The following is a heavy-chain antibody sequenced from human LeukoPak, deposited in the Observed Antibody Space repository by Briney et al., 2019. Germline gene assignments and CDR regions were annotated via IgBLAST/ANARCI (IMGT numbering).Heavy chain of an antibody. J-gene: IGHJ5*02. V-gene: IGHV4-59*12. Sequence: SETLSLTCTVSGGSISSYYWSWIRQPPGKGLEWIGYINYSGSTNYNPSLKSRVTISVDTSKNQFSLKLSSVTAADTAVYYCAREIAEAGLYGFDPGDQGTRVTVSS. D-gene: IGHD2-2*02. CDR2: INYSGST. CDR1: GGSISSYY. CDR3: AREIAEAGLYGFDP.